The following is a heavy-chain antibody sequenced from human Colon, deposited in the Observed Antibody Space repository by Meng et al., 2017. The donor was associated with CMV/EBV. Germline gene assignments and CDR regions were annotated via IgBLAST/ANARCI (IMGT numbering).Heavy chain of an antibody. CDR3: VKAAEVGTQFFEN. CDR2: IRYDGTS. D-gene: IGHD5-24*01. CDR1: GFRFSSSQ. J-gene: IGHJ4*02. V-gene: IGHV3-30*02. Sequence: GESLKISCGASGFRFSSSQMHWVRQAPGKGLEWVAFIRYDGTSHHARFVRGRFFVSRDNSKNMMFLQMNSLEVEDTAIYYCVKAAEVGTQFFENWGQGTLVTVSS.